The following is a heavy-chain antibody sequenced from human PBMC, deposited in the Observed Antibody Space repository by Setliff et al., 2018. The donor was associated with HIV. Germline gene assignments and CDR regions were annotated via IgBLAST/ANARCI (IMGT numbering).Heavy chain of an antibody. CDR3: ARDKGYYYMDV. CDR1: GVSISSGSYY. J-gene: IGHJ6*03. CDR2: IYTSGST. V-gene: IGHV4-61*02. Sequence: TLSLTCTVSGVSISSGSYYWSWIRQSAGKGLEWIGRIYTSGSTNDHPSLKSRITISVDTSNNQFSLRLSSVTAADMAVYYCARDKGYYYMDVWGKGITVTVSS.